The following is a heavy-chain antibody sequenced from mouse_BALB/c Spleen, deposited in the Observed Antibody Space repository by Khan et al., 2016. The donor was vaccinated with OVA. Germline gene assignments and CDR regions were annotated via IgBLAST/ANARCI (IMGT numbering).Heavy chain of an antibody. J-gene: IGHJ3*01. CDR3: TRGGYYSKSLFGY. CDR1: GYTFTSYW. V-gene: IGHV1S22*01. D-gene: IGHD2-5*01. CDR2: IYPGSGTT. Sequence: LQQPGSELVRPGASVKLSCKASGYTFTSYWMHWVKQRHGQGLEWLGNIYPGSGTTNYDEKFKSKGTLTVDTSSSTAYMHLSSLTSEDSAVYYCTRGGYYSKSLFGYWGQGTLVTVSA.